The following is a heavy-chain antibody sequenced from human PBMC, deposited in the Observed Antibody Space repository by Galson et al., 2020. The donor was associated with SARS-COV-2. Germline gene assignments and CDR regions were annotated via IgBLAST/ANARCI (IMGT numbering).Heavy chain of an antibody. CDR2: ISYSGST. CDR3: ARDPAPLYGDNYYYGMDV. D-gene: IGHD4-17*01. Sequence: ETSETMSLTCSVSDVSMTSYYWSWIRQPPGKGLEWLGYISYSGSTSYNPSLRSRVTILVDLSKNQFSLNLSSVTAADTAVYYCARDPAPLYGDNYYYGMDVWGRGTTVTVSS. CDR1: DVSMTSYY. J-gene: IGHJ6*02. V-gene: IGHV4-59*01.